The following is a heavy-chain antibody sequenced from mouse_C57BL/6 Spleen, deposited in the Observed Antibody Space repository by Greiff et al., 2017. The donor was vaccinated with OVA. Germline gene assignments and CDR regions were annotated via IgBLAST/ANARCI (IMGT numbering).Heavy chain of an antibody. J-gene: IGHJ1*03. Sequence: VQLQQSGAELVKPGASVKISCKASGYAFSSYWMNWVKQRPGKGLEWIGQIYPGDGDTNYNGKFKGKATLTADKSSSTAYMQLSRLTSEDSAVYFGARGHYGSSYDFDVWGTGTTVTVSS. V-gene: IGHV1-80*01. CDR2: IYPGDGDT. D-gene: IGHD1-1*01. CDR3: ARGHYGSSYDFDV. CDR1: GYAFSSYW.